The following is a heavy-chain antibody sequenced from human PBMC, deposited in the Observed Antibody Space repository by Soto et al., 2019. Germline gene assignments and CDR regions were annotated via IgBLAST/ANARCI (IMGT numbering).Heavy chain of an antibody. CDR1: GFTFSNYA. J-gene: IGHJ5*02. Sequence: EVQLLESGGGLVQPGGSLRLSCAASGFTFSNYAMSWVRQAPGKGLEWVSSISGSGISLYYADSVKGRFTISRDNSKNTLYLQMNSLRAEDTAVYDCAKDHKFGEPPWGQGTLVTVSS. CDR3: AKDHKFGEPP. D-gene: IGHD3-10*01. CDR2: ISGSGISL. V-gene: IGHV3-23*01.